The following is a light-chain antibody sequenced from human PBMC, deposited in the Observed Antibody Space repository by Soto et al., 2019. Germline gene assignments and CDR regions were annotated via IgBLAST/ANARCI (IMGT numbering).Light chain of an antibody. CDR3: TSYTPTGALV. Sequence: QSALTHPASVSGSPGQSITVSCTGTNTDVGGYNYVSWYQHSPGKAPRLMIYEVRNRLSGVSNRFSGSKSGNTASLTISGLQSEDDADYYCTSYTPTGALVFGSGTQLTVL. J-gene: IGLJ6*01. CDR2: EVR. CDR1: NTDVGGYNY. V-gene: IGLV2-14*01.